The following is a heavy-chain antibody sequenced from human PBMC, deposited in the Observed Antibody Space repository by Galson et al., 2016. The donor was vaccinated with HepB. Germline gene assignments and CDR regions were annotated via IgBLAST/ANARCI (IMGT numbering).Heavy chain of an antibody. J-gene: IGHJ1*01. CDR1: GDTFSSDA. D-gene: IGHD6-13*01. Sequence: CKASGDTFSSDAISWVRQAPGQGLEWMGGIIPIIETPHYTQKFQGRVTISADESTSTAYMELSRRTAEDTAVYYCARGDNSWYAQKWGQGTLVTVSS. V-gene: IGHV1-69*01. CDR2: IIPIIETP. CDR3: ARGDNSWYAQK.